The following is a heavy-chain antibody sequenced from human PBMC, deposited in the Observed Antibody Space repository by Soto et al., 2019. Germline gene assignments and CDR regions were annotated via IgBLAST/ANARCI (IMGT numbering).Heavy chain of an antibody. CDR1: GGTFSSYA. CDR3: ARQEDIVLVPAAPFDY. Sequence: GASVKVSCTASGGTFSSYAISWVRQAPGQGLEWMGGIIPIFGTANYAQKFQGRVTITADESTSTAYMELSSLRSEDTAVYYCARQEDIVLVPAAPFDYWGQGTLVTVSS. J-gene: IGHJ4*02. CDR2: IIPIFGTA. V-gene: IGHV1-69*13. D-gene: IGHD2-2*01.